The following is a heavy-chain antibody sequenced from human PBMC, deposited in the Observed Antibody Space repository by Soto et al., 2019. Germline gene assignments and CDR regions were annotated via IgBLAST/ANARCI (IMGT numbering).Heavy chain of an antibody. D-gene: IGHD6-19*01. V-gene: IGHV4-30-4*01. CDR1: GGSISSGDYY. J-gene: IGHJ3*02. CDR3: ARGGRLAGGAFDI. Sequence: QVQLQESGPGLVKPSQTLSLTCTVSGGSISSGDYYWSWIRQPPGKGLEWIGYIYYSGSTYYNPSLQGRVTLSVDTAKNQFSLKLSSVAAAGTAVYYCARGGRLAGGAFDIWGQGTMVTVSS. CDR2: IYYSGST.